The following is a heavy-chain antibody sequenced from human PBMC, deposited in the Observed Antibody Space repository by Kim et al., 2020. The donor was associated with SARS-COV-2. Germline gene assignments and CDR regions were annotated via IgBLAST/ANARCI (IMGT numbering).Heavy chain of an antibody. CDR1: GYTFTSYY. CDR2: INPSGGST. J-gene: IGHJ6*02. CDR3: ARSPYCSGGSCYPSYYYYGMDV. Sequence: ASVKVSCKASGYTFTSYYMHWVRQAPGQGLEWMGIINPSGGSTSYAQKFQGRVTMTRDTSTSTVYMELSSLRSEDTAVYYCARSPYCSGGSCYPSYYYYGMDVWGQGTTVTVSS. V-gene: IGHV1-46*01. D-gene: IGHD2-15*01.